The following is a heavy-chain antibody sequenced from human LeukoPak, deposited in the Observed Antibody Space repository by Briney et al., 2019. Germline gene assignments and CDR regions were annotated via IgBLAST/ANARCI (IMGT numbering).Heavy chain of an antibody. CDR3: ARMYMLGATYVDY. J-gene: IGHJ4*02. CDR1: GDSFPSYW. V-gene: IGHV5-51*01. Sequence: GESLKISCQGSGDSFPSYWIGWVRQMPGKGLEWVGIIYPDDSDTRYSPSFQGQVTISADQSTSTAYLQWSSLKASDTAMYYCARMYMLGATYVDYWGQGTLVTVSS. CDR2: IYPDDSDT. D-gene: IGHD1-26*01.